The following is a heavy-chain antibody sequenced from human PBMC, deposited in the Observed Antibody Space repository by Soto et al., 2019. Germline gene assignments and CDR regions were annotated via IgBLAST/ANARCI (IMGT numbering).Heavy chain of an antibody. CDR2: INHSGST. CDR1: GWSFSSYY. V-gene: IGHV4-34*01. D-gene: IGHD3-22*01. CDR3: ARIPYYYDSSGYYDHDAFDI. Sequence: SETLSLTCAVSGWSFSSYYLNWVRQPPGKGLEWIGEINHSGSTNYNPSLKSRVTISVDTSKNQFSLKLSSVTAADTAAYYCARIPYYYDSSGYYDHDAFDIWGQGTMVTVSS. J-gene: IGHJ3*02.